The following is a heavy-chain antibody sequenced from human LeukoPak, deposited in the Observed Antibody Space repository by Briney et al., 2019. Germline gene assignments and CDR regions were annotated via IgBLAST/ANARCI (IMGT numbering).Heavy chain of an antibody. CDR3: ARTRLLTNWFDP. CDR2: VYYSGST. Sequence: SQTLSLTCTVSGGSISSGGYYWSWIRQHPGKGLEWIGYVYYSGSTYYNPSLNRRVTISVDTSKNQFSLKLSSVTAADTAVYYCARTRLLTNWFDPWGQGTLVTVSS. V-gene: IGHV4-31*03. J-gene: IGHJ5*02. D-gene: IGHD1-26*01. CDR1: GGSISSGGYY.